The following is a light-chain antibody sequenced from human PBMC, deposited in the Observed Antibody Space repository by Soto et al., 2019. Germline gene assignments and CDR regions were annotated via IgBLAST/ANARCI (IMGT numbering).Light chain of an antibody. V-gene: IGLV2-14*01. J-gene: IGLJ1*01. CDR1: SSDVGRYNY. CDR3: SSYATSSTLV. CDR2: EVS. Sequence: QSALAQPASVSGSPGQSITISCTGTSSDVGRYNYVAWYQQHPGKAPKVLIFEVSNRPSGVSRRFSGSKSGNTASLNISGLQAEDDADYYCSSYATSSTLVFGTGTKLTVL.